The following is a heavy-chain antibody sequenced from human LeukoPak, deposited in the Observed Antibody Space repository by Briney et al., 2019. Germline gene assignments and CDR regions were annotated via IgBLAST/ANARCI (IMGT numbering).Heavy chain of an antibody. CDR1: GFTVSTTY. CDR3: ARDLGTNDAFDI. V-gene: IGHV3-53*01. D-gene: IGHD7-27*01. Sequence: GGSLRLSCAASGFTVSTTYMSWVRQAPGKGLEWVSIIYTGGMTYYAHSVKGRVTSSRDKSKNTVYLQMNSLRAEDTAVYFCARDLGTNDAFDIWGQGTMLTVSS. CDR2: IYTGGMT. J-gene: IGHJ3*02.